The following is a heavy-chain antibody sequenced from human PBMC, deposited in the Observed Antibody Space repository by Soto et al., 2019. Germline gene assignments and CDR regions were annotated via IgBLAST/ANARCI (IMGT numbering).Heavy chain of an antibody. V-gene: IGHV3-7*01. CDR1: GFTFSSYW. Sequence: EVQLVESGGGLVQPGGSLRLSCAASGFTFSSYWMSWVRQAPGKGLEWVANIKQDGSEKYYVDSVKGRITISRDNAKNSLYLQINSLRAEDTAVYYCATPRSGWWHEPWGQGTMVTVSS. J-gene: IGHJ3*01. D-gene: IGHD6-19*01. CDR3: ATPRSGWWHEP. CDR2: IKQDGSEK.